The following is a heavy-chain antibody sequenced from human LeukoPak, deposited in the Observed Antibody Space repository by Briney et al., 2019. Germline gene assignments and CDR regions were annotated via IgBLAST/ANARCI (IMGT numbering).Heavy chain of an antibody. J-gene: IGHJ4*02. V-gene: IGHV4-4*02. Sequence: SETLSLTCAVSGGSISSSNWWSWVRQPPGKGLEWIGEIYHSGSTNYNPPLKSRVTISVDKSKNQFSLKLSSVTAADTAVYYCARGGGSGYDYYFDYWGQGTLVTVSS. D-gene: IGHD5-12*01. CDR1: GGSISSSNW. CDR3: ARGGGSGYDYYFDY. CDR2: IYHSGST.